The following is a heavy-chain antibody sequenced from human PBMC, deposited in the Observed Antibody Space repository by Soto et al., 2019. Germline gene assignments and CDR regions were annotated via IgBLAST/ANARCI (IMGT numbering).Heavy chain of an antibody. CDR2: IIPILGIA. CDR1: GGTFTSYT. D-gene: IGHD2-2*01. Sequence: QVRLVQSGAEVKRPGSSVKVSCKASGGTFTSYTLSWVRQVPGQGPEWMGRIIPILGIASYAQKFQGRVTITADKSTSTAYMDMTALRSEDTAVYYCAREFTVWAAADMPSYFDSWGQGTLVVVSS. J-gene: IGHJ4*02. CDR3: AREFTVWAAADMPSYFDS. V-gene: IGHV1-69*08.